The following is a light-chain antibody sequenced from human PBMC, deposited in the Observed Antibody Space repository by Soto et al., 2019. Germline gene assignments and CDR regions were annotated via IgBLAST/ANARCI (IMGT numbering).Light chain of an antibody. CDR3: QSYVGSLSAHYV. J-gene: IGLJ1*01. Sequence: QSVLTQPPSVSGAPGQRVTISCTGSSSNIGSGYDVQWYQQLPGTAPKLLIYGNSNRPSGVPDRFSGSKSGTSASLAITGLQADDEADYYCQSYVGSLSAHYVFGTGTKLTVL. CDR2: GNS. CDR1: SSNIGSGYD. V-gene: IGLV1-40*01.